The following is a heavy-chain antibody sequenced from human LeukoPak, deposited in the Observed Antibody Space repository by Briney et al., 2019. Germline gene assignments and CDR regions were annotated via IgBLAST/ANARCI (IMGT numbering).Heavy chain of an antibody. Sequence: GGSLRLSCAASGFTFSSYAMSWVRQAPGKGLEWVSGISGNGGRVYYADSVKGRFTISRDNSKNTLHLQMNSLRAEDTAVYYCAKRDYEFLTGYYVYFDYWGQGTPVTVSS. CDR1: GFTFSSYA. CDR3: AKRDYEFLTGYYVYFDY. V-gene: IGHV3-23*01. CDR2: ISGNGGRV. J-gene: IGHJ4*02. D-gene: IGHD3-9*01.